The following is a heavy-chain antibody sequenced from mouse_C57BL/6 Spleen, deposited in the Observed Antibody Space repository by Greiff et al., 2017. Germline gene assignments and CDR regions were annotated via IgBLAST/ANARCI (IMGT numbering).Heavy chain of an antibody. CDR2: IRNKANNHAT. CDR3: TRSPYYYGSPYFDY. J-gene: IGHJ2*01. CDR1: GFTFSDAW. V-gene: IGHV6-6*01. Sequence: EVKVVESGGGLVQPGGSMKLSCAASGFTFSDAWMDWVRQSPEKGLEWVAEIRNKANNHATYYAESVKGRFTISRDDSKSSVYLQMNSLRAEDTGIYYCTRSPYYYGSPYFDYWGQGTTLTVSS. D-gene: IGHD1-1*01.